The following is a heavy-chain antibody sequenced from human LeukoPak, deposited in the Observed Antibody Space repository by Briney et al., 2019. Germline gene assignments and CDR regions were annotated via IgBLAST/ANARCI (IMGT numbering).Heavy chain of an antibody. CDR3: ARVHGFYGMDV. CDR1: GGSISSSSYY. D-gene: IGHD4-17*01. V-gene: IGHV4-39*07. CDR2: IYYSGST. J-gene: IGHJ6*02. Sequence: SETLSLTCTVSGGSISSSSYYWGWLRQPPGKGLEWIGSIYYSGSTYYNPSLKSRVTMSVDTSKNQFSLKLSSVTAADTAVYYCARVHGFYGMDVWGQGTTVTVSS.